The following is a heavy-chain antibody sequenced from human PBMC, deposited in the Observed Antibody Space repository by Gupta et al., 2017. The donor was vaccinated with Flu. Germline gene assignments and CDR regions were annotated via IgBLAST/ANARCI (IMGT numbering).Heavy chain of an antibody. CDR3: ARFHINTAMVTVPEPFDY. CDR2: INHSGST. D-gene: IGHD5-18*01. CDR1: GGSFSGYY. V-gene: IGHV4-34*01. J-gene: IGHJ4*02. Sequence: QVQLQQWGAGLLKPSETLSLTCAVYGGSFSGYYWSWIRQPPGKGLEWIGEINHSGSTNYNPSLKSRVTISVDTSKNQFSLKLSSVTAADTAVYYCARFHINTAMVTVPEPFDYWGQGTLVTVAS.